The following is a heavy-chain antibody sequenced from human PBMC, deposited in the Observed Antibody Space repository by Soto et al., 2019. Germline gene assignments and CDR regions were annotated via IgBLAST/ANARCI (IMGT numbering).Heavy chain of an antibody. J-gene: IGHJ4*02. Sequence: EAQLVESGGGLVQPGGSLRLSCAASGFAFGSYAMNWVRQAPGKGLEWVSAVTSGGTTYYADSMGGRFTISRDNSKNTLYLQMNSLRAEDTAVYYCATELRYLEWFTRPEYWGQGTLVTVSS. V-gene: IGHV3-23*04. CDR1: GFAFGSYA. D-gene: IGHD3-3*01. CDR2: VTSGGTT. CDR3: ATELRYLEWFTRPEY.